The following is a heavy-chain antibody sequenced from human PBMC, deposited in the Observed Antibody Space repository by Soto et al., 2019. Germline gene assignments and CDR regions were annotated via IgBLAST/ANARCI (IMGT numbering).Heavy chain of an antibody. J-gene: IGHJ4*02. D-gene: IGHD3-10*01. Sequence: ASVKVSCKASGYTFTGYYMHWVRQAPGQGLEWMGWINPNSGGTNYAQKFQGWVTMTRDTSISTAYMELSRLRSDDTAVYYCARDPVVFYGSGEDRPLYYFDYWGQGTLVTVSS. CDR1: GYTFTGYY. CDR3: ARDPVVFYGSGEDRPLYYFDY. CDR2: INPNSGGT. V-gene: IGHV1-2*04.